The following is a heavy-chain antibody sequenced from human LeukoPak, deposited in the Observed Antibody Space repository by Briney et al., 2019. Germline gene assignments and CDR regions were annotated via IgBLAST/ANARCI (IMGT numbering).Heavy chain of an antibody. V-gene: IGHV3-7*01. J-gene: IGHJ4*02. CDR3: ARAANTYYDSWSGYYSFDY. Sequence: SGGSLRLSCAASGFTFSSYWMSWVRQAPGKGLEWVANIKQDGSEKYYVDSAKGRFTISRDNAKNSLYLQMNSLRAEDTAVYYCARAANTYYDSWSGYYSFDYWGQGTLVTVSS. CDR1: GFTFSSYW. D-gene: IGHD3-3*01. CDR2: IKQDGSEK.